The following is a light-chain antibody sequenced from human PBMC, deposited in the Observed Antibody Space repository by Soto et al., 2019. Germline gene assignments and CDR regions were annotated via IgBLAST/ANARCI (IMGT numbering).Light chain of an antibody. Sequence: EIVLTQSPGTLSLSPGERATLSCRASQSVSSSYLAWYQQKPGQAPRLLIYSASSRATGIPDRFSGSGSGTDFTLTISTLEPEDFAVYYCQQHGSSPWTVGQGTKVEMK. CDR1: QSVSSSY. J-gene: IGKJ1*01. V-gene: IGKV3-20*01. CDR2: SAS. CDR3: QQHGSSPWT.